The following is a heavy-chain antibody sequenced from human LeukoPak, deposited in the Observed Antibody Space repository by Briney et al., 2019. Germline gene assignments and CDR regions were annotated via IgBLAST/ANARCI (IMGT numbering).Heavy chain of an antibody. CDR2: ITSGSITI. CDR1: GFSFGTYT. J-gene: IGHJ4*02. V-gene: IGHV3-48*02. CDR3: ARVEYYSGSYEDY. Sequence: GGTLRLSCAASGFSFGTYTMSWVRQAPGKGLEWLSYITSGSITIDYADSVKSRFTVSRDNPKNSLYLQMNSLRDEDTAVYYCARVEYYSGSYEDYWGQGTLVTVSS. D-gene: IGHD3-10*01.